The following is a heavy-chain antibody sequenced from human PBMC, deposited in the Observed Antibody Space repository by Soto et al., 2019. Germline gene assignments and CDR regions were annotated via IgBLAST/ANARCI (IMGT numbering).Heavy chain of an antibody. D-gene: IGHD5-12*01. CDR2: VNAGDGNT. V-gene: IGHV1-3*01. CDR1: GYTFTSYA. J-gene: IGHJ6*03. CDR3: ARGNIVATSRGGAASINYYMDV. Sequence: ASVKVSCKASGYTFTSYAIHWLRQAPGQRLEWMGRVNAGDGNTKYSQKFQGRVTITRDTSASTAYMELSSLRSEDTAVYYCARGNIVATSRGGAASINYYMDVWGKGTTVTVSS.